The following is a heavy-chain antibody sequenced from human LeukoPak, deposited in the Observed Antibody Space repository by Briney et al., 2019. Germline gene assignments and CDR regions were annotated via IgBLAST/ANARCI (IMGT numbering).Heavy chain of an antibody. D-gene: IGHD4-17*01. CDR1: GGSFSGYY. CDR3: ARGSVTTNWFDP. CDR2: INHSGST. V-gene: IGHV4-34*01. J-gene: IGHJ5*02. Sequence: PSETLSLTCAVYGGSFSGYYWSWIRQPPGKGLEWIGEINHSGSTNYNPSLKSRVTISVDTSKNQFSLKLSPVTAADTAVYYCARGSVTTNWFDPWGQGTLVTVSS.